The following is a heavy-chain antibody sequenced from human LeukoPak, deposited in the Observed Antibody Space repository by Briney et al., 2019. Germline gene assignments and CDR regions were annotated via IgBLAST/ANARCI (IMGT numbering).Heavy chain of an antibody. Sequence: SETLSLTCTVSGGSISSYCWSWIWQPAPKGLGLVWRIYTSGSTNYNPSLKSRVTMSVDTSKNQFSLKLSSVTAADTAVYYCARDLNPRGSYRYAWFDPWGQGTLVTVSS. D-gene: IGHD3-16*02. J-gene: IGHJ5*02. CDR1: GGSISSYC. V-gene: IGHV4-4*07. CDR2: IYTSGST. CDR3: ARDLNPRGSYRYAWFDP.